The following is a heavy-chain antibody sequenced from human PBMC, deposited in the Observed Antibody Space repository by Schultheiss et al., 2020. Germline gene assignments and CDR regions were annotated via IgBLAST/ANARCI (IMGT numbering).Heavy chain of an antibody. CDR2: IYYSGST. CDR3: AKHIVVVPAASFDY. J-gene: IGHJ4*02. CDR1: GGSISSGGYY. D-gene: IGHD2-2*01. Sequence: SQTLSLTCTVSGGSISSGGYYWSWIRQHPGKGLEWIGYIYYSGSTYYNPSLKSRVTISVDTSKNQFSLKLSSVTAADTAVYYCAKHIVVVPAASFDYWGQGTLVTVSS. V-gene: IGHV4-31*03.